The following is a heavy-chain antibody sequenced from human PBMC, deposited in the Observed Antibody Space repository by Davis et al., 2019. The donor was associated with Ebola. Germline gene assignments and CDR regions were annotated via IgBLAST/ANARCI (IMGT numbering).Heavy chain of an antibody. Sequence: LSLTCAASGFTFSSYEMNWVRQAPGKGLEWVSYISSSGSTIYYADSVKGRFTISRDNAKNSLYLQMNSLRAEDTAVYYCARGGFLDAFDIWGQGTMVTVSS. CDR1: GFTFSSYE. CDR3: ARGGFLDAFDI. V-gene: IGHV3-48*03. J-gene: IGHJ3*02. CDR2: ISSSGSTI.